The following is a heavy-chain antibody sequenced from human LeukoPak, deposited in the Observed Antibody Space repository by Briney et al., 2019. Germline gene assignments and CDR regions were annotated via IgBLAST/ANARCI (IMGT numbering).Heavy chain of an antibody. CDR2: IYSGGST. CDR3: ARASEYGRGYYFDY. D-gene: IGHD2/OR15-2a*01. V-gene: IGHV3-66*01. Sequence: GGSLRLSCAASGFTVSSNYMSWVRQAPGKGLEWVSVIYSGGSTYYADSVKGRFTISRDNSKNTLYLQMNSLRAEDTAVYYCARASEYGRGYYFDYWGQGTLVTVSS. CDR1: GFTVSSNY. J-gene: IGHJ4*02.